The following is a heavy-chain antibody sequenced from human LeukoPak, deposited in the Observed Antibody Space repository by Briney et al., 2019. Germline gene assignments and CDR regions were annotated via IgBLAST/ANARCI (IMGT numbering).Heavy chain of an antibody. CDR3: ARTSGYDSYYYYYYMDV. V-gene: IGHV3-30*01. CDR2: ISYDGSNK. Sequence: GGSLRLSCAASGFTISSYAMHWVRQAPGKGLEWVAVISYDGSNKYYADSVKGRFTISRDNSKNTLYLQMNSLRAEDTAAYYSARTSGYDSYYYYYYMDVWGKGTTVTVSS. D-gene: IGHD5-12*01. CDR1: GFTISSYA. J-gene: IGHJ6*03.